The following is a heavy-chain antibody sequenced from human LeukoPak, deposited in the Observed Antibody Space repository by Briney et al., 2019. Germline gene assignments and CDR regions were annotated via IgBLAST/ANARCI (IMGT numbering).Heavy chain of an antibody. Sequence: GGSLRLSCAASGFTFSIYAMNWVRQAPGKGLEWVSGISSSGGSTYYADSVKGRFTISRDNSKNTLYLQMNSLRAKDTALYYCAKDQKYCSSSNCQLGPRGYYYYYGMDVWGQGTTVTVSS. CDR3: AKDQKYCSSSNCQLGPRGYYYYYGMDV. J-gene: IGHJ6*02. D-gene: IGHD2-2*01. CDR2: ISSSGGST. CDR1: GFTFSIYA. V-gene: IGHV3-23*01.